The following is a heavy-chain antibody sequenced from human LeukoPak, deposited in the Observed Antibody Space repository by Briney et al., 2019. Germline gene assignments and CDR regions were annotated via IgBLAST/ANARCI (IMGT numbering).Heavy chain of an antibody. J-gene: IGHJ4*02. D-gene: IGHD6-19*01. Sequence: GALRLSCAASGLTFSNYAMSWVRQAPGKGLEWVSVLYTGGNIYYADFVKGRFTISRDNSNNMVFLQMNSLTAEDTALYYCAGGQMYTSGGFDNWGQGALVTVSS. V-gene: IGHV3-53*01. CDR2: LYTGGNI. CDR1: GLTFSNYA. CDR3: AGGQMYTSGGFDN.